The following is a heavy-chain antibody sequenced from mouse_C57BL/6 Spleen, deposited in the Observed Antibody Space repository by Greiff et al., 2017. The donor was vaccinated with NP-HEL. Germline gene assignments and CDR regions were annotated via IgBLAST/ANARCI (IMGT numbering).Heavy chain of an antibody. CDR2: IRSKSNNYAT. CDR1: GFSFNTYA. V-gene: IGHV10-1*01. CDR3: VSSHYYGSSPYAMDY. Sequence: DVQLVESGGGLVQPKGSLKLSCAASGFSFNTYAMNWVRQAPGKGLEWVARIRSKSNNYATYYADSVKDRFTISRDDSESMLYLQMNNLKTEDTAMYYCVSSHYYGSSPYAMDYWGQGTSVTVSS. D-gene: IGHD1-1*01. J-gene: IGHJ4*01.